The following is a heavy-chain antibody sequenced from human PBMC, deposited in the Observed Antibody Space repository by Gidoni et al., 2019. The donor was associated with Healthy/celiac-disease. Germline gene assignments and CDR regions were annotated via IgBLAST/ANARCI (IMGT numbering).Heavy chain of an antibody. CDR2: ISGSGGST. D-gene: IGHD6-13*01. CDR3: AWIGSSSWYNLDY. V-gene: IGHV3-23*01. J-gene: IGHJ4*02. Sequence: EAQLLESGGGLVQPGGSLRLSRAASGFTFSSYAMSWVRQAPGKGLEWVSAISGSGGSTYYADSVKGRFTISRDNSKNTLYLQMNSLRAEDTAVYYCAWIGSSSWYNLDYWGQGTLVTVSS. CDR1: GFTFSSYA.